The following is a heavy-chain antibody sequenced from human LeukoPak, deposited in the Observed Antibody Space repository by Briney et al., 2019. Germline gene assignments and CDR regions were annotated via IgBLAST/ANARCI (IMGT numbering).Heavy chain of an antibody. CDR1: GFTFSSYS. J-gene: IGHJ5*02. V-gene: IGHV3-48*01. D-gene: IGHD5-12*01. Sequence: QTGGSPRLSCAASGFTFSSYSMNWVRQAPGKGLEWVSYISSSSSTIYYADSVKGRFTISRDNAKNSLYLQMNSLRAEDTAVYYCARTGQNGGYALNNWFDPWGQGTLVTVSS. CDR2: ISSSSSTI. CDR3: ARTGQNGGYALNNWFDP.